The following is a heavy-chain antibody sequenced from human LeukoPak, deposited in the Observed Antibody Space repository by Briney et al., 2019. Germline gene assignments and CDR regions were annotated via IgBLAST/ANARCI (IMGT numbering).Heavy chain of an antibody. J-gene: IGHJ4*02. CDR1: GGTTDDYG. CDR2: MNWDGTNT. Sequence: PGGSLTPASAVFGGTTDDYGVSCVRQAPGNGLEWVSGMNWDGTNTYYAESVKARFTISRDSAENSLYLNMNSLRDDDTAFYYCVKDHRSSWYSFDQWGEGTLVTVSS. V-gene: IGHV3-20*04. D-gene: IGHD6-13*01. CDR3: VKDHRSSWYSFDQ.